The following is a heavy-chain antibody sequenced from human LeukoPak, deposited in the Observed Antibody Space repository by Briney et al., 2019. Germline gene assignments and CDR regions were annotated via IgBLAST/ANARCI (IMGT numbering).Heavy chain of an antibody. CDR1: GGSISSYY. D-gene: IGHD3-22*01. CDR2: IYYSGST. J-gene: IGHJ1*01. V-gene: IGHV4-59*01. Sequence: SETLSLTCTVSGGSISSYYWSWIRQPPGKGLEAMGYIYYSGSTNYNPSLQSRVTISVDTSKNQFSLKLSSVTAADTAVYYCARGRPDNYYDSSGYYFQHWGQGTLVTVSS. CDR3: ARGRPDNYYDSSGYYFQH.